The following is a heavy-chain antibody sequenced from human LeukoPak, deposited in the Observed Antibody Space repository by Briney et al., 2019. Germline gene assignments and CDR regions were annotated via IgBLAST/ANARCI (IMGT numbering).Heavy chain of an antibody. CDR1: SDSISSYY. V-gene: IGHV4-59*01. J-gene: IGHJ4*02. D-gene: IGHD6-6*01. CDR3: ARAYGSIAPFDY. CDR2: FYYSGST. Sequence: SETLSLTCTVSSDSISSYYWSWIRQSPEKGLDWIGYFYYSGSTNYNPSLKSRATISVDTSKNQFSLKLSSVTAADTAVYYCARAYGSIAPFDYWGQGTLVTVSS.